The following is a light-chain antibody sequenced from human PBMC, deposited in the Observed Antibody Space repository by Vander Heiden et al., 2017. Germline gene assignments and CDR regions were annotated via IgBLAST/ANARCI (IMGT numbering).Light chain of an antibody. Sequence: PGERVTLSCRASQSVSSSYLTWYQQKPGQAPRLLIYGASTRATSIPARFSGSGSGTDFTLTISSLQPEDFAVYYCQQDYNLHHFGQGTKLEIK. CDR1: QSVSSSY. CDR2: GAS. J-gene: IGKJ2*01. V-gene: IGKV3D-7*01. CDR3: QQDYNLHH.